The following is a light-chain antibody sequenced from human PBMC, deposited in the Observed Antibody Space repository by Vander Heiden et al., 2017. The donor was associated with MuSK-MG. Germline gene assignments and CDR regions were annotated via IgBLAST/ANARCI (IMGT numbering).Light chain of an antibody. Sequence: DIVMTQSPDSLAVSLGEGATINCRSSQSLLYSSNYKNYLAWYQQKLGQPPKLLIYWASTRESGVPDRFSGSGSGTDFTLTISSLRAEDVAVYYCQQYYSTPQTFGQGTKVEIK. CDR1: QSLLYSSNYKNY. CDR3: QQYYSTPQT. CDR2: WAS. J-gene: IGKJ1*01. V-gene: IGKV4-1*01.